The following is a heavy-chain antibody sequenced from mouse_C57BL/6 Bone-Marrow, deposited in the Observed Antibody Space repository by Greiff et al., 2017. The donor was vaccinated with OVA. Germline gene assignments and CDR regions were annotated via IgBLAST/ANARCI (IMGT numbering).Heavy chain of an antibody. J-gene: IGHJ4*01. V-gene: IGHV1-82*01. CDR2: IYTGAGDT. CDR3: ARCWYYGSSYYAMDY. D-gene: IGHD1-1*01. CDR1: GYAFSSSW. Sequence: VQLQQSGPELVKPGASVKISCKASGYAFSSSWMNWVKQRPGKGLEWIGRIYTGAGDTNSNGKFKGKGTLTADKSSSTAYMQLSSLTSEDSAVYVCARCWYYGSSYYAMDYWCQGTSVTVSS.